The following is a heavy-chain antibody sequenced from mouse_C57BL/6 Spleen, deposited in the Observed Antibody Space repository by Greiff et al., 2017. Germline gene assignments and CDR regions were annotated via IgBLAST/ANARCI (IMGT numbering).Heavy chain of an antibody. CDR1: GFTFSSYA. J-gene: IGHJ1*03. V-gene: IGHV5-9-1*02. CDR2: ISSGGDYI. CDR3: TRLTGLYWYFDV. D-gene: IGHD4-1*01. Sequence: EVKLVESGEGLVKPGGSLKLSCAASGFTFSSYAMSWVRQTPEKRLEWVAYISSGGDYIYYADTVKGRFTISRDNARNTLYLQMSSLKSEDTAMYYCTRLTGLYWYFDVWGTGTTVTVSS.